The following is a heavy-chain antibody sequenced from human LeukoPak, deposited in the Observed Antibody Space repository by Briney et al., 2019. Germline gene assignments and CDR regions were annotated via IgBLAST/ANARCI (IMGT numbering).Heavy chain of an antibody. CDR1: GFTFSSYS. Sequence: PGGSLRLSCAASGFTFSSYSMNWVRQAPGKGLEWVANIQQDGSEQYYVDSLKGRFTISRDNAKNALYLQMNNLRAEDTAVYYCARGSENFDTGGSYHYFDYWGQGTLVTVSS. J-gene: IGHJ4*02. V-gene: IGHV3-7*01. D-gene: IGHD3-3*01. CDR2: IQQDGSEQ. CDR3: ARGSENFDTGGSYHYFDY.